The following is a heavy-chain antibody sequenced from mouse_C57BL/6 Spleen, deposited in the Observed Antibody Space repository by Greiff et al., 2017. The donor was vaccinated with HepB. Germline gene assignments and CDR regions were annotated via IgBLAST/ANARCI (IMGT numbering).Heavy chain of an antibody. J-gene: IGHJ2*01. D-gene: IGHD2-4*01. CDR1: GFTFSSYA. V-gene: IGHV5-4*01. CDR2: ISDGGSYT. Sequence: DVQLVESGGGLVKPGGSLKLSCAASGFTFSSYAMSWVRQTPEKRLEWVATISDGGSYTYYPDNVKGRFTISRDNAKNNLYLQMSHLKYEDTAMYYCAREDYDYDGGYYFDYWGQGTTLTVSS. CDR3: AREDYDYDGGYYFDY.